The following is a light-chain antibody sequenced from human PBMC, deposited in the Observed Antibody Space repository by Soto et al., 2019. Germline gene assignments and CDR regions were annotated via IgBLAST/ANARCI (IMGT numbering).Light chain of an antibody. Sequence: PGERATLSCRASQSVSSDLAWYQQKPGQAPRLLIYDASNRATGIPARFSGSGSGTDFTLTISSLEPEDFAVYYCQQRSNWPPWTFGQGTKVEIK. CDR1: QSVSSD. CDR2: DAS. J-gene: IGKJ1*01. CDR3: QQRSNWPPWT. V-gene: IGKV3-11*01.